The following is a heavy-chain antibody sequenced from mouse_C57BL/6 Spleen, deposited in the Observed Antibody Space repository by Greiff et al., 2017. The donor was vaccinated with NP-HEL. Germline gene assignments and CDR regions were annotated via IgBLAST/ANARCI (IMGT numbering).Heavy chain of an antibody. D-gene: IGHD4-1*02. V-gene: IGHV1-74*01. CDR2: IHPSDSDT. CDR3: ASGGTTGTDAMDY. J-gene: IGHJ4*01. Sequence: QVHVKQSGAELVRPGTSVKMSCKASGYTFTNYWMHWVKQRPGQGLEWIGRIHPSDSDTNYNQKFKGKATLTVDKSSSTAYMQLSSLTSEDSAVYYCASGGTTGTDAMDYWGQGTSVTVSS. CDR1: GYTFTNYW.